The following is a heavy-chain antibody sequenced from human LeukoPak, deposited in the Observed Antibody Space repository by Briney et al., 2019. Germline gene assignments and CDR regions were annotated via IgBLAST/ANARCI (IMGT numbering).Heavy chain of an antibody. CDR1: GGSISSYY. CDR2: IYTSGST. Sequence: SETLSLTCTVSGGSISSYYWSWIRQPAGKGLEWIGRIYTSGSTNYNPSLKSRVTMSVDTSKNQFSLKLSSVTAADTAVYYCARSITMVRGVSNHFDYWGQGTLVTVSS. V-gene: IGHV4-4*07. D-gene: IGHD3-10*01. CDR3: ARSITMVRGVSNHFDY. J-gene: IGHJ4*02.